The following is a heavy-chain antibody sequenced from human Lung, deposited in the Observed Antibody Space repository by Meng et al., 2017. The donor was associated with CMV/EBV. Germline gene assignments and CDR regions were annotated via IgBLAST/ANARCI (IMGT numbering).Heavy chain of an antibody. J-gene: IGHJ6*02. CDR2: INSDGSST. V-gene: IGHV3-74*01. CDR1: GFTFSSYW. D-gene: IGHD3-10*01. CDR3: ARDLRVRGVKGGSRYYGMDV. Sequence: GESLKISCAASGFTFSSYWMHWVRQAPGKGLVWVSRINSDGSSTSYADSVKGRFTISRDNAKNTLYLQMNSLRAEDTAVYYCARDLRVRGVKGGSRYYGMDVWXQGNXVTV.